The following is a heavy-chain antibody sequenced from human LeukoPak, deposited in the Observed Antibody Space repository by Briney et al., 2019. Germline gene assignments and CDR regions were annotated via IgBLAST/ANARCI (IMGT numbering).Heavy chain of an antibody. J-gene: IGHJ4*02. Sequence: GGSLRLSCAASGFSFSNAWMSWVREAPGKGLEWVGRIKSNTDGGTTDYAAPVKGRFTISRDDSKSTLYLQMNSLKTEDTAVYYCATAKYSSSHYWGQGTLVAVSS. V-gene: IGHV3-15*01. CDR1: GFSFSNAW. CDR3: ATAKYSSSHY. CDR2: IKSNTDGGTT. D-gene: IGHD6-13*01.